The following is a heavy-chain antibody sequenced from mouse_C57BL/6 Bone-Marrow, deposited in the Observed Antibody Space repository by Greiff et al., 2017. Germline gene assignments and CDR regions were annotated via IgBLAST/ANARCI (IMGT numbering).Heavy chain of an antibody. D-gene: IGHD2-4*01. CDR1: GYTFTSYW. V-gene: IGHV1-50*01. CDR3: ARFRYDYDFDY. J-gene: IGHJ2*01. Sequence: VQLQQPGAELVKPGASVKLSCKASGYTFTSYWMQWVQQRPGQGLEWIGEIDPSDSYTNYNQKFKGKATLTVDTSSSTAYMQLSSLTSEDSAVYYCARFRYDYDFDYWGQGTTLTVSS. CDR2: IDPSDSYT.